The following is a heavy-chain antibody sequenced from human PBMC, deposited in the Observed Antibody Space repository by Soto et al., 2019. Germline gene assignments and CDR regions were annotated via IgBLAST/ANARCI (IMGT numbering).Heavy chain of an antibody. CDR2: TYYRSTWYN. CDR1: GDSVSSNIAA. Sequence: SQTLSLTCAISGDSVSSNIAAWNWIRQSPSRGLEWLGRTYYRSTWYNDYAVSVKSRITINLDTSKNQFSLQLKSVTPEDTAVYYCARESIAARPSGFDYWGQGTLVTVSS. D-gene: IGHD6-6*01. V-gene: IGHV6-1*01. CDR3: ARESIAARPSGFDY. J-gene: IGHJ4*02.